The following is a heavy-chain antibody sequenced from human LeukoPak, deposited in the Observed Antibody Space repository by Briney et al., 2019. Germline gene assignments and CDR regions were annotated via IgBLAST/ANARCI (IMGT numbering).Heavy chain of an antibody. V-gene: IGHV3-15*01. CDR2: IKRKTDGGTT. CDR3: TTAPYYYGSGSYFDY. CDR1: GFTFSNAW. J-gene: IGHJ4*02. Sequence: GGSLRLSCAASGFTFSNAWMSWVRQAPGKGLEWVGRIKRKTDGGTTDYAAPVKGRFTISRDDSKNTLYLQMNSLKTEDTAVYYCTTAPYYYGSGSYFDYWGQGTLVTVSS. D-gene: IGHD3-10*01.